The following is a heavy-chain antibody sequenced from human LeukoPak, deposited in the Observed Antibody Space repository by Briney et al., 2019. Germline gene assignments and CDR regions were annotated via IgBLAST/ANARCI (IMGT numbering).Heavy chain of an antibody. CDR3: ARDLEGYHYGSGNYPQ. CDR2: INPNSGGT. J-gene: IGHJ4*02. D-gene: IGHD3-10*01. CDR1: GYVFTGYY. Sequence: GASVKVSCRASGYVFTGYYIHWVRQAPGQGLEWMGLINPNSGGTNYAQKFQGRVTMTRDTSISTAYMELSSLRSDDTAVYYCARDLEGYHYGSGNYPQWGQGTLVTVSS. V-gene: IGHV1-2*02.